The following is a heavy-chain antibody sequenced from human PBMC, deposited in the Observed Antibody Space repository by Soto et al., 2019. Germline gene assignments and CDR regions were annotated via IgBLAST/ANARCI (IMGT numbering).Heavy chain of an antibody. V-gene: IGHV3-33*01. CDR1: GFTFSSYG. Sequence: GGSLRLSCAASGFTFSSYGMHWVRQAPGKGLEWVAVIWYDGSNKYYADSVKGRFTISRDNSKNTLYLQMNSLRAEDTAVYYCARIGPYGDYLGYWGQGTLVTVSS. CDR2: IWYDGSNK. D-gene: IGHD4-17*01. CDR3: ARIGPYGDYLGY. J-gene: IGHJ4*02.